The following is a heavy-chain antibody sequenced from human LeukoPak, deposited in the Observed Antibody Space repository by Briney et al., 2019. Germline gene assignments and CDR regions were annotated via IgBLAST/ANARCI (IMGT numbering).Heavy chain of an antibody. Sequence: SETLSFTCTVSGGSISSYYWSWIRQPAGKGLEWIGRIYTSGSTNYNPSLKSRVTMSVDTSKNQFSLKLSSVTAADTAVYYCARDSSYYDYVWGRPIGYYFDYWGQGTLVTVSS. CDR3: ARDSSYYDYVWGRPIGYYFDY. CDR1: GGSISSYY. J-gene: IGHJ4*02. V-gene: IGHV4-4*07. CDR2: IYTSGST. D-gene: IGHD3-16*01.